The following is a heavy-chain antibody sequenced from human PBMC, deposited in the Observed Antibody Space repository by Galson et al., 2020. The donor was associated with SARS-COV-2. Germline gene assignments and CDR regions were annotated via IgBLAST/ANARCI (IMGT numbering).Heavy chain of an antibody. CDR1: GYRLSELS. D-gene: IGHD2-2*01. Sequence: ASVKVSCKVSGYRLSELSIHWVRQAAGKRPEWLGGLNPDDGNIVYAHKFQDRVTLTEDTSAETAHMEMTSLTHEDTAVYYCVREDCSSSSCTFDDWGQGTLVTVSS. CDR2: LNPDDGNI. J-gene: IGHJ4*02. CDR3: VREDCSSSSCTFDD. V-gene: IGHV1-24*01.